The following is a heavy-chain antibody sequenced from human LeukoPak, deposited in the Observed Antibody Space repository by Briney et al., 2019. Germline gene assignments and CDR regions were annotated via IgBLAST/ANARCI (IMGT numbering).Heavy chain of an antibody. Sequence: PSETLSLTCTVSGGSISSGSYYWSWIRQPAGKGLEWIGRIYTSGSTNYNPSLKSRVTISVDTSKNQFSLKLSSVTAADTAVYYCAGTNMVRGVIVFDYWGQGTLVTVSS. V-gene: IGHV4-61*02. CDR1: GGSISSGSYY. J-gene: IGHJ4*02. CDR3: AGTNMVRGVIVFDY. CDR2: IYTSGST. D-gene: IGHD3-10*01.